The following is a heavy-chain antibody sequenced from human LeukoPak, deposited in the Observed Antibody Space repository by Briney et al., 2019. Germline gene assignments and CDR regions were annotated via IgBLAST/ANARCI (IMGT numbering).Heavy chain of an antibody. CDR1: GGSISSGDYY. V-gene: IGHV4-30-4*08. J-gene: IGHJ4*02. CDR2: IYYSGST. Sequence: PSETLSLTCTVSGGSISSGDYYWSWIRQPPGKGLEWIGYIYYSGSTYYNPSLKSRVTISVDTSKNQFSLKLSSVTAADTAVYYCARDPYCSSTGCSWLWGQGTLVTVSS. D-gene: IGHD2-2*01. CDR3: ARDPYCSSTGCSWL.